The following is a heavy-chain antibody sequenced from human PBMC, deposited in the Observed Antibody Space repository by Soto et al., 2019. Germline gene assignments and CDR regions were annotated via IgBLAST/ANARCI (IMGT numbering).Heavy chain of an antibody. CDR2: INAGNGNT. D-gene: IGHD2-15*01. Sequence: QVQLVQSGAEVKKPGASVKVSCKASGYTFTSYAMHWVRQAPGQRLEWMGWINAGNGNTKYSQKFQGRVTITRDTSASPAYMELSSLRYDDTAVYYCARGPGGPAGPGDYWGQGTLVTVSS. CDR3: ARGPGGPAGPGDY. J-gene: IGHJ4*02. CDR1: GYTFTSYA. V-gene: IGHV1-3*01.